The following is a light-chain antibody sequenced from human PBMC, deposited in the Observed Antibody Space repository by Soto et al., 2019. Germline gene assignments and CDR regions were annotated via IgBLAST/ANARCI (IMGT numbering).Light chain of an antibody. V-gene: IGLV2-14*01. Sequence: QSALTQPASVSGSPGQSITISCTGTSSDVGGYNYVSWYQQHPGKAPKLMIYDVSNRPSGVSNRFSGSKSGNTASLTISGLQAEDDADYYCSSYTSSSTLGFGTGTKVTVL. J-gene: IGLJ1*01. CDR3: SSYTSSSTLG. CDR1: SSDVGGYNY. CDR2: DVS.